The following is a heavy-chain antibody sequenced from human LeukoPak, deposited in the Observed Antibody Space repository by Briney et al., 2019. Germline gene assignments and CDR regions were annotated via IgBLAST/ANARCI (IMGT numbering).Heavy chain of an antibody. CDR1: GGSISSGSYY. CDR2: IYTSGST. CDR3: ARALGVAGYYYGMDV. D-gene: IGHD6-19*01. V-gene: IGHV4-61*02. Sequence: SQTLSLTCTVAGGSISSGSYYWGWIRQPAGKGLEWIGRIYTSGSTNYNPSLKSRFTISVDPSKNQFSLKLSSVTAADTAVYYCARALGVAGYYYGMDVWGQGTTVTVSS. J-gene: IGHJ6*02.